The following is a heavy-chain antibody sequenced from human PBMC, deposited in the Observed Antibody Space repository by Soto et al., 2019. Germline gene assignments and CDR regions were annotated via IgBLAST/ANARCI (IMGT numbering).Heavy chain of an antibody. CDR3: ARDNGIAGSFDP. Sequence: EVQLVESGGGLVQPGGSLRLSCAASGFPFRSYSMNWVRQAPGKGLEWVSYISISGTAIYYADSVKGRFTISRDDAKNSLYLQMNSLRDEDTSVYYCARDNGIAGSFDPWGQGALVTVSS. CDR2: ISISGTAI. V-gene: IGHV3-48*02. J-gene: IGHJ5*02. CDR1: GFPFRSYS. D-gene: IGHD6-13*01.